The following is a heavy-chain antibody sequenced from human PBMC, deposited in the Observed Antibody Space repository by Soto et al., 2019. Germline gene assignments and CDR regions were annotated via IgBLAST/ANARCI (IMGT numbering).Heavy chain of an antibody. V-gene: IGHV4-31*03. CDR1: GGSISSGGYY. J-gene: IGHJ4*02. CDR3: ARGDAYFSGGSCYSDEYYFDY. Sequence: SETLSLTCTVSGGSISSGGYYWSWIRQHPGKGLEWIGYIYYSGSTYYNPSLKSRVTISVDTSKHQCSLKLSSVTAADTAVYYCARGDAYFSGGSCYSDEYYFDYWGQGTLVTVSS. D-gene: IGHD2-15*01. CDR2: IYYSGST.